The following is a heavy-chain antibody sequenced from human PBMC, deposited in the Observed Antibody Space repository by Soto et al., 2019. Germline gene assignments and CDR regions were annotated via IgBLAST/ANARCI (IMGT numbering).Heavy chain of an antibody. CDR2: IYHSGST. CDR3: ARVDYGGNYDTDKPSDTFDY. J-gene: IGHJ4*02. V-gene: IGHV4-4*02. CDR1: GGSIGSSNW. Sequence: SETLSLTCAVSGGSIGSSNWWSWVRQPPGKGLEWIGEIYHSGSTNYNPSLKSRVTISVDKSKNQFSLKLSSVTAADTAVYYCARVDYGGNYDTDKPSDTFDYWGQGTLVTVSS. D-gene: IGHD4-17*01.